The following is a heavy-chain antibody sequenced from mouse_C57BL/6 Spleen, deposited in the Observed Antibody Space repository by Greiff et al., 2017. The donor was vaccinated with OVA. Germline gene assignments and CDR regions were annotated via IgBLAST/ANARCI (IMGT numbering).Heavy chain of an antibody. V-gene: IGHV1-64*01. J-gene: IGHJ4*01. CDR2: IHPNSGST. CDR3: ARDRVYSNYVQGAMDY. Sequence: QVQLKQPGAELVKPGASVKLSCKASGYTFTSYWMHWVKQRPGQGLEWIGMIHPNSGSTNYNEKFKSKATLTVDKSSSTAYMQLSSLTSEDSAVYYCARDRVYSNYVQGAMDYWGQGTSVTVSS. CDR1: GYTFTSYW. D-gene: IGHD2-5*01.